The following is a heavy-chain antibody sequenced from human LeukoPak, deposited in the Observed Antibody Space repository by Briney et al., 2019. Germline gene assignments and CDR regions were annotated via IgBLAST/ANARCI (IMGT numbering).Heavy chain of an antibody. J-gene: IGHJ6*02. CDR1: GYTFTSYD. V-gene: IGHV1-2*02. Sequence: ASVKVSCKASGYTFTSYDINWVRQATGQGLEWMGWMNPNSGGTNYAQKFQGRVTMTRDTSISTAYMELSRLRSDDTAVYYCARALPGKPSYYYYGMDVWGQGTTVTVSS. CDR3: ARALPGKPSYYYYGMDV. D-gene: IGHD3-10*01. CDR2: MNPNSGGT.